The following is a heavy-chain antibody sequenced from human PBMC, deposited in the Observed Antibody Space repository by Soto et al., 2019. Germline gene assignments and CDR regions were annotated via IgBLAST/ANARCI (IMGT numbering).Heavy chain of an antibody. V-gene: IGHV1-46*01. CDR3: ARVSPSSSSLGRLDP. D-gene: IGHD2-2*01. Sequence: ASVKVSCKASGYTFISYYMYWVRQAPGQGLEWMGIINPRGGDTRYAQKFQGRVTVTSDTSTSTVSMELSSLRSDDTAVYYCARVSPSSSSLGRLDPCGQGTLVSVYS. CDR1: GYTFISYY. CDR2: INPRGGDT. J-gene: IGHJ5*02.